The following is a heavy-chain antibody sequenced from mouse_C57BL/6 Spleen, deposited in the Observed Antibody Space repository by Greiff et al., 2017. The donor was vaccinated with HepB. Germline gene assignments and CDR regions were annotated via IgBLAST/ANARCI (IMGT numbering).Heavy chain of an antibody. Sequence: QVQLQQSGAELVRPGTSVKVSCKASGYAFTNYLIEWVKQRPGQGLEWIGVINPGSGGTNYNEKFKGKATLTADKSSSTAYMQLSSLTSEDSAVYFCARGYDYDGSYYCDYWGQGTTLTVSS. D-gene: IGHD2-4*01. V-gene: IGHV1-54*01. CDR1: GYAFTNYL. CDR2: INPGSGGT. CDR3: ARGYDYDGSYYCDY. J-gene: IGHJ2*01.